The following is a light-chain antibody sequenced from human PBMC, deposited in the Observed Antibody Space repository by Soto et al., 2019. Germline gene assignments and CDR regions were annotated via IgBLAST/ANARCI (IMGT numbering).Light chain of an antibody. V-gene: IGLV2-8*01. CDR1: SSDVGGYNY. Sequence: QSALTQPPSASGSPGQSVTISCTGTSSDVGGYNYVSWYQQHPGKAPKLMIYEINKRPSGVPDRFSDSKSGSTASLTVSGLQAEDEADYYCSSFAGSGTVFGTGTKLTVL. CDR3: SSFAGSGTV. CDR2: EIN. J-gene: IGLJ1*01.